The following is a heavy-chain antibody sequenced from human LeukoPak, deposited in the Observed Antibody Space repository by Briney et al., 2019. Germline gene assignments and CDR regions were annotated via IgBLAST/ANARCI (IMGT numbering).Heavy chain of an antibody. CDR3: AKADNYGHYFDY. J-gene: IGHJ4*02. CDR1: GFTFSSYA. CDR2: ISGSDGST. V-gene: IGHV3-23*01. Sequence: GSLRLSCAASGFTFSSYAMSWVRQAPGKGLKWVSAISGSDGSTYYADSVKGRFTISRDNSKNTLYLQMNSLRAEDTAVYSCAKADNYGHYFDYWGQGTLVTVSS. D-gene: IGHD4-11*01.